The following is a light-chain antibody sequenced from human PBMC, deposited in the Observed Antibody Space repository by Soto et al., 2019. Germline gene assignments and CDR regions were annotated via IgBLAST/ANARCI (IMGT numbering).Light chain of an antibody. CDR2: GVF. V-gene: IGKV3-20*01. Sequence: ETVFKQSPGTVSLSPGERATLSCRTSQSVISNYLAWYQQKPGQAHRLRIYGVFNRATGIPDRFSGSGSGTDVTLTISGLEPEDSAVYYCQHYDGSPLTFGQGTKLEIK. CDR3: QHYDGSPLT. CDR1: QSVISNY. J-gene: IGKJ2*01.